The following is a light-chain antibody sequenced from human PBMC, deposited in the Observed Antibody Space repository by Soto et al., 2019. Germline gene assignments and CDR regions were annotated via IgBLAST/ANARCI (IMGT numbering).Light chain of an antibody. Sequence: LSQSTGTLSLSRGERATLSCRASERIYSAYLGWYQQKPGQPPRLLILGASNRAAGIPDRFSGSGSGTDITLTISRLEPEDFAFYYCQQYDSSPRTFGQGTKVDIK. CDR3: QQYDSSPRT. V-gene: IGKV3-20*01. CDR2: GAS. CDR1: ERIYSAY. J-gene: IGKJ1*01.